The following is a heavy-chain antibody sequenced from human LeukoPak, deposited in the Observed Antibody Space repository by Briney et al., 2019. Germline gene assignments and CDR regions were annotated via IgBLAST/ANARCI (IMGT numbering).Heavy chain of an antibody. Sequence: SETLSLTCAVSGGSITGHYWNWIRQTPGMRLEWIGYTSYSRTTIYNSYFKGRATMAIDTSKNQLYLNLTSVTATDTAVYYCAKLGHSDGWYLGAFDIWGQGTTVIVSS. V-gene: IGHV4-59*08. CDR1: GGSITGHY. D-gene: IGHD6-19*01. J-gene: IGHJ3*02. CDR3: AKLGHSDGWYLGAFDI. CDR2: TSYSRTT.